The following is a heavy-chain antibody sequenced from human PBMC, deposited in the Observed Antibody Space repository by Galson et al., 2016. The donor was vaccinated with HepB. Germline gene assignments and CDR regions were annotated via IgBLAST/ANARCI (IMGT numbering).Heavy chain of an antibody. D-gene: IGHD6-25*01. J-gene: IGHJ4*02. V-gene: IGHV4-4*02. CDR3: ARQYRGGPSDY. Sequence: ETLSLTCAVSGVSITSNDWWSWVRQPPGQGLEWIGQIFHSGRVNYTPSLASRVTIPIDTSNNHFSLRLTSVTAADTALYYCARQYRGGPSDYWGQGTLVIVSS. CDR2: IFHSGRV. CDR1: GVSITSNDW.